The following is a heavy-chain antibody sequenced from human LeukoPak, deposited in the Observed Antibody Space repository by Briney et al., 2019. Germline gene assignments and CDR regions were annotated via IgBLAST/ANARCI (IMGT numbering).Heavy chain of an antibody. CDR1: GFTFSSYE. D-gene: IGHD1-14*01. CDR2: ISSSGSTI. CDR3: ARGPQGGNPFYYYYGMDV. J-gene: IGHJ6*02. Sequence: GGSLRLSCAASGFTFSSYEMNWVRQAPGKGLEWVSYISSSGSTIYYADSVKGRFTISRDNAKNSLYLQMNSLRAEDTAVYYCARGPQGGNPFYYYYGMDVWGQGTTVTVSS. V-gene: IGHV3-48*03.